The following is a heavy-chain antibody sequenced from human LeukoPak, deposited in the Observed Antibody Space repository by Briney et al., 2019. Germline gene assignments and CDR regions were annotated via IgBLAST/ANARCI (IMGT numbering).Heavy chain of an antibody. J-gene: IGHJ5*02. CDR2: INWDGSST. CDR3: GKDAFSSPGGSGSHLDA. Sequence: GGYLRFYGAASGFTFDYYTLHWVRQAPGRGLEWVSLINWDGSSTYYADSVKGRFTSSRDNSKNSLYLQMNSLRTEDTALYYCGKDAFSSPGGSGSHLDAWGQGTLVTVSS. D-gene: IGHD3-10*01. CDR1: GFTFDYYT. V-gene: IGHV3-43*01.